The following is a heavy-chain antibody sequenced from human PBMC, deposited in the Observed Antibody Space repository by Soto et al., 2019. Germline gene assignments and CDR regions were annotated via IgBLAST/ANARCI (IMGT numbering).Heavy chain of an antibody. CDR2: ISVYNGNT. J-gene: IGHJ6*03. D-gene: IGHD3-3*01. V-gene: IGHV1-18*01. CDR3: ARALSGSLFTTYYYYMDV. Sequence: GASVKVSCKASGYTFANYGISWVRQAPGLGLEWMGWISVYNGNTNYEQKFQGRLTMTTDTSTSTAYMELRSLRSDDTAVYYCARALSGSLFTTYYYYMDVWGKGTTVTVSS. CDR1: GYTFANYG.